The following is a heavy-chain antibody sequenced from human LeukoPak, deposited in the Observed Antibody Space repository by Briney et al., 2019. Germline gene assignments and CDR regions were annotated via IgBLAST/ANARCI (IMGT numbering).Heavy chain of an antibody. CDR2: ITRSSNYI. CDR3: AKATGTLGN. V-gene: IGHV3-21*06. Sequence: GGSLRLSCAASGFTFSDYSMNRVRQAPGKGLEWVSSITRSSNYIYYADSVKGRFTISRDNAKNSLYLQMNSLRAEDAAVYYCAKATGTLGNWGQGTLVTVSS. CDR1: GFTFSDYS. D-gene: IGHD1-1*01. J-gene: IGHJ4*02.